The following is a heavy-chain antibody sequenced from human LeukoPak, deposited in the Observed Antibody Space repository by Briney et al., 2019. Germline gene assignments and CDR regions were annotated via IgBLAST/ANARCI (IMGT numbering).Heavy chain of an antibody. J-gene: IGHJ4*02. D-gene: IGHD3-22*01. CDR2: ISSSDGTI. CDR3: ARSVHFGYHDY. Sequence: GGSLRLSCAASGFTFSSYEMNWVRQAPGKGLEWVSYISSSDGTIYYADSVKGRFTVSRDNSKNTVFLQMNSLRPEDTAVYYCARSVHFGYHDYWGQGTLVTVSS. V-gene: IGHV3-48*03. CDR1: GFTFSSYE.